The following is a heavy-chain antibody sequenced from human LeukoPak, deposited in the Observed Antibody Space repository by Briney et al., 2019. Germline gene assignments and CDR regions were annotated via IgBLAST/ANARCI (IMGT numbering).Heavy chain of an antibody. CDR3: ARDRRFRSDP. CDR2: IYYSGST. V-gene: IGHV4-61*01. CDR1: GGSVSSGSYY. Sequence: SETLSLTCTVSGGSVSSGSYYWSWIRQPPGKGLEWIGYIYYSGSTNYNPSLKSRVTISVDTSKNQFSLKLSSVTAADTAVYYCARDRRFRSDPWGQGTLVTVSS. J-gene: IGHJ5*02.